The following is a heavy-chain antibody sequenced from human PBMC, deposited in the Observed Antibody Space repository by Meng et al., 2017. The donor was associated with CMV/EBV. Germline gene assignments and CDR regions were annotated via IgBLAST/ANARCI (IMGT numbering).Heavy chain of an antibody. CDR2: INHSGST. Sequence: SETLSLTCAVYGGSFSGYYWSWTRQPPGKGLEWIGEINHSGSTNYNPSLKSRVTISVDTSKNQFSLKLSSVTAADTAVYYCARAKTMDYWGQGTLVTVSS. V-gene: IGHV4-34*01. D-gene: IGHD1-14*01. CDR3: ARAKTMDY. CDR1: GGSFSGYY. J-gene: IGHJ4*02.